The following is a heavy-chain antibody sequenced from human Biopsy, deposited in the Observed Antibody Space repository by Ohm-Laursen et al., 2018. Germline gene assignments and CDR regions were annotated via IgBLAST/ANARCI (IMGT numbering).Heavy chain of an antibody. CDR1: GGTFSNYG. Sequence: SVNASCKAPGGTFSNYGVNWVRQAPGHGLEWLGGNIPFLGTGNYAQKFQDRVTVAAVTTTSTAAMELRSLRSDHAAVYYCATKLTGCIHHWGQGTLVSVSS. D-gene: IGHD2-15*01. CDR3: ATKLTGCIHH. V-gene: IGHV1-69*06. CDR2: NIPFLGTG. J-gene: IGHJ1*01.